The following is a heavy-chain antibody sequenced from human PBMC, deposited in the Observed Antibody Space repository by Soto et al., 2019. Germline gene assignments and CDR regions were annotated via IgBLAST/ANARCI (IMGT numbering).Heavy chain of an antibody. CDR2: IIPIFGTA. V-gene: IGHV1-69*06. Sequence: SVKVSCKDSGCTFSSYSISWVREAPGQGLEWMGGIIPIFGTANYAQKFQGRVTITADKSTSTAYMELSSLRSEDTAVYYCARDRADYYYYGMDVWGQGTTVTVSS. D-gene: IGHD6-25*01. CDR3: ARDRADYYYYGMDV. J-gene: IGHJ6*02. CDR1: GCTFSSYS.